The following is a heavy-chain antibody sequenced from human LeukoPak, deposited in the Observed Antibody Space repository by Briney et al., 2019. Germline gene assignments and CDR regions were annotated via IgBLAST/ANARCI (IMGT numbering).Heavy chain of an antibody. CDR1: GFTFSSFT. D-gene: IGHD1-14*01. V-gene: IGHV3-21*01. CDR3: ARNRPPDV. CDR2: ISGSSSDI. J-gene: IGHJ6*02. Sequence: MAGGSLRLSCTASGFTFSSFTMNWVRQAPGKGLEWVSSISGSSSDIYYADSVKGRFTISRDNAENSLFLQMNSLRAEDTAVYYCARNRPPDVRGQGTTVTVSS.